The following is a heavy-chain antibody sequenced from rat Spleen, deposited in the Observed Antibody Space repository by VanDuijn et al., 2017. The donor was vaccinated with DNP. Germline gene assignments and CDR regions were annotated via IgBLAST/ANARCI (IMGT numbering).Heavy chain of an antibody. D-gene: IGHD1-2*01. CDR2: ITISGGST. Sequence: EVQLVESGGGLVQPGRSLKLSCVASGFTFNNYWMTWVRQVPGKGLEWVASITISGGSTYYRDSVKGRFTISRDDAKNTQYLQMDSLRSEDTATYYCARHEDYSSYIYGFAYWGQGTLVTVSS. J-gene: IGHJ3*01. CDR3: ARHEDYSSYIYGFAY. V-gene: IGHV5-31*01. CDR1: GFTFNNYW.